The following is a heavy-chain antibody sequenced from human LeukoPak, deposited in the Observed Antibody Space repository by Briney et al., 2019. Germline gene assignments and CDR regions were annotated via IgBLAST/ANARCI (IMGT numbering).Heavy chain of an antibody. J-gene: IGHJ6*02. V-gene: IGHV1-69*13. Sequence: GASVKASCKASGGTFSSYAISWVRQAPGQGLEWMGGIIPIFGTANYAQKFQGRVTITADESTSTAYMELSSLRSEDTAVYYCASGGLGVFGVVRPYYYYYGMDVWGQGTTVTVSS. CDR2: IIPIFGTA. CDR1: GGTFSSYA. D-gene: IGHD3-3*01. CDR3: ASGGLGVFGVVRPYYYYYGMDV.